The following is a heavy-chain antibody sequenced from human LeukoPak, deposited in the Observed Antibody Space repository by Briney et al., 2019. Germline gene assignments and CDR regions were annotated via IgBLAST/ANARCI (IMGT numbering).Heavy chain of an antibody. J-gene: IGHJ5*02. CDR1: GFSFMSYA. CDR3: TQDVSGNLAS. D-gene: IGHD3-10*01. V-gene: IGHV3-23*01. Sequence: QPGGSLRLSCAASGFSFMSYAMDWVRQAPGTGLELVSTIYGNDGGTYYADSVRGRFTISRDYSKNTLYLQMNSLRAEDTAVYFCTQDVSGNLASWGQGTLVTVSS. CDR2: IYGNDGGT.